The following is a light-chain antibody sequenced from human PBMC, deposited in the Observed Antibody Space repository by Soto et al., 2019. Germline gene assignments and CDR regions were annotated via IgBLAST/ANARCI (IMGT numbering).Light chain of an antibody. V-gene: IGLV2-23*02. CDR2: EVT. Sequence: QSALTQPASVSGSPGQSITIPCTGTSGDVGSYNLVSWYQQHPGQAPKLMIYEVTERPSGVSNRFSGSKSGNTASLTISGLQPEDEADYYCCSYAGNSEVFGTGTKVTVL. J-gene: IGLJ1*01. CDR1: SGDVGSYNL. CDR3: CSYAGNSEV.